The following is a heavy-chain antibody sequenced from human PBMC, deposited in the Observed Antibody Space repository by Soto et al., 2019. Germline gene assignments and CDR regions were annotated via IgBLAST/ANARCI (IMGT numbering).Heavy chain of an antibody. CDR2: IYYSGGT. D-gene: IGHD3-10*01. J-gene: IGHJ3*01. CDR1: GGSIHTYY. V-gene: IGHV4-59*01. Sequence: QVQLQESGPGLVKPSETLSLTCTVSGGSIHTYYWSWIRQPPGKGLEWIGYIYYSGGTNYNPSLKSRVAISIDTSKNQFSLKLSSVTAADTAVYYCARDGHSFSYGSGSYPMNAFDLWGQGTLVTVSS. CDR3: ARDGHSFSYGSGSYPMNAFDL.